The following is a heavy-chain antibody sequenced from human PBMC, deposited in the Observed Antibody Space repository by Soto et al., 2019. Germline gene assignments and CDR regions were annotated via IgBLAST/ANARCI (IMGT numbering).Heavy chain of an antibody. CDR2: ISAYNGNT. CDR1: GYTFTSYY. J-gene: IGHJ5*02. V-gene: IGHV1-18*04. CDR3: ASWHQEPNGENWFDP. Sequence: GASVKLSGTASGYTFTSYYMNCVRQAPGQGLEWMGWISAYNGNTNYAQKLQGRVTMTTDTSTSTAYMELRSLRSDDTAVYYCASWHQEPNGENWFDPWGQGTLVTVSS. D-gene: IGHD1-26*01.